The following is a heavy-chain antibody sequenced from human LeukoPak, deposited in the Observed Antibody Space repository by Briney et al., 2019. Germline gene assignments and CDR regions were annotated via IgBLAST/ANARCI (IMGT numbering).Heavy chain of an antibody. V-gene: IGHV1-18*01. CDR1: GYTFSSYG. J-gene: IGHJ3*02. D-gene: IGHD3-22*01. CDR2: ISAYNGHT. CDR3: ARDGHRRYHYDSSGREDAFDI. Sequence: ASVKVSCKASGYTFSSYGISWVRQAPGQGLEWMGWISAYNGHTKYAQKVQGRVTMTRDTSTSTAYMELRSLRSDDTAVYYCARDGHRRYHYDSSGREDAFDIWGQGTMVTVSS.